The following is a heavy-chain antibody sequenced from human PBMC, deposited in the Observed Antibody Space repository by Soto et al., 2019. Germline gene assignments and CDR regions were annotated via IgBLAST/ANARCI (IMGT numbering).Heavy chain of an antibody. CDR2: ISGSGGST. CDR1: GFTFSSYA. Sequence: EVQLLESGGGLVQPGGSLRLSCAASGFTFSSYAMSWVRQAPGKGLEWVSAISGSGGSTYYADSVKGRFTISRDNSKNTRYLQMNSLRAEDTAVYYCAKDYSSQYYFDYWGQGTLVTVSS. CDR3: AKDYSSQYYFDY. V-gene: IGHV3-23*01. D-gene: IGHD2-21*01. J-gene: IGHJ4*02.